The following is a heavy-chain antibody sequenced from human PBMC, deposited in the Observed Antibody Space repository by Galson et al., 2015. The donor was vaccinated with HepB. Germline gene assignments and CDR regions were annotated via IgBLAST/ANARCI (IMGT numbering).Heavy chain of an antibody. CDR3: ARSHCTNGVCYRGAVDY. Sequence: TLSLTCTVSGGSISSGDYYRSWIRQPPGKGLEWIGYIYYSGSTYYNPSLKSRVTISVDTSKNQFSLKLSSVTAADTAVYYCARSHCTNGVCYRGAVDYWGQGTLVTVSS. CDR2: IYYSGST. V-gene: IGHV4-30-4*01. CDR1: GGSISSGDYY. J-gene: IGHJ4*02. D-gene: IGHD2-8*01.